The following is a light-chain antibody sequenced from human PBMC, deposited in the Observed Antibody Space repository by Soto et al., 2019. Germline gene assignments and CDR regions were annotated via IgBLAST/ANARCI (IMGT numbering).Light chain of an antibody. CDR2: GAS. CDR1: QSVSSSS. Sequence: EIVLTQSPGTLSLSPGERATLSCRASQSVSSSSLGWYQQKPGQAPRLLIFGASSRPAGIPDRFSGSGSGSDYTLTLSRLEPEDFAVYYCQQYVISPYTFGQGTQLEIK. J-gene: IGKJ2*01. V-gene: IGKV3-20*01. CDR3: QQYVISPYT.